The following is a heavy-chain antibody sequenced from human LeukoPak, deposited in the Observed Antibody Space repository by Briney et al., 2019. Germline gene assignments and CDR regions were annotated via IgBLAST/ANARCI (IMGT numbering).Heavy chain of an antibody. V-gene: IGHV3-23*01. CDR1: GFTFSSYA. CDR2: ISGSGGST. CDR3: AKAPSSWYKTEYFQH. J-gene: IGHJ1*01. Sequence: PGGSLRLSCAASGFTFSSYAMSWVRQAPGKGLEWVSAISGSGGSTYYADSVEGRFTISRDNSKNTLYLQMNSLRAEDTAVYYCAKAPSSWYKTEYFQHWGQGTLVTVSS. D-gene: IGHD6-13*01.